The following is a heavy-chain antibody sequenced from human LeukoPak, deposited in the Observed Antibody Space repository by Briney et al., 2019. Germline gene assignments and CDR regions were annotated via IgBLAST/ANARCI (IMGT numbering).Heavy chain of an antibody. Sequence: GGSLRLSCAASGFTFSSYSMNWVRQAPGKGLEWVSSISSSSSYIYYADSVKGRFTISRDNSKMTLYLQMNSLRAEDTAVYYCATVPWAGQRVWGQGTLVTVSS. CDR1: GFTFSSYS. CDR3: ATVPWAGQRV. CDR2: ISSSSSYI. D-gene: IGHD7-27*01. V-gene: IGHV3-21*04. J-gene: IGHJ4*02.